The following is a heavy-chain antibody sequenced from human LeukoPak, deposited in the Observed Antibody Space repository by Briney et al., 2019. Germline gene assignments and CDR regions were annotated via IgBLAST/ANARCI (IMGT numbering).Heavy chain of an antibody. CDR2: IYYSGST. D-gene: IGHD3-22*01. V-gene: IGHV4-39*07. CDR1: GGSISSSSYY. CDR3: ARRGVYYDSSGYYPH. J-gene: IGHJ1*01. Sequence: SETLSLTRTVSGGSISSSSYYWGWIRQPPGKGLEWIGSIYYSGSTYYNPSLKSRVTISVDTSKNQFSLKLSSVTAADTAVYYCARRGVYYDSSGYYPHWGQGTLVTVSS.